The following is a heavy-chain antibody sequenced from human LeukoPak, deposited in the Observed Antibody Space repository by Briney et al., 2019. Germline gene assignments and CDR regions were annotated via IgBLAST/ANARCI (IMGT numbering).Heavy chain of an antibody. CDR2: INPNSGGT. D-gene: IGHD6-13*01. CDR1: GYTFTSYG. V-gene: IGHV1-2*02. Sequence: ASVKVSCKASGYTFTSYGISWVRQPPGQGLEWVGWINPNSGGTNYAQKFQGRVTMTRDTSISTAYMELSRLRSDDTAVYYCARDRDSSSRSGDYWGQGTLVTVSS. CDR3: ARDRDSSSRSGDY. J-gene: IGHJ4*02.